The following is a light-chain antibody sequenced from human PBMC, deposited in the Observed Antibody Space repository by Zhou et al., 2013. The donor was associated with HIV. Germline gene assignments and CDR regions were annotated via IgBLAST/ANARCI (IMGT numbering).Light chain of an antibody. CDR2: KVS. V-gene: IGKV1-5*03. CDR1: QTISNW. J-gene: IGKJ2*01. Sequence: DIQMTQSPSNLSASVGDRVTITCRASQTISNWMAWYQQKPGKAPNVLISKVSSLESGVPSRFSGSGSGTEFTLTISSLQPDDLATYYCQQYNIFGQGTQLEIK. CDR3: QQYNI.